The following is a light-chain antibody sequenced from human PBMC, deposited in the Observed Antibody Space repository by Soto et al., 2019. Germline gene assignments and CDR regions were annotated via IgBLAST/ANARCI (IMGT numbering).Light chain of an antibody. Sequence: EIVLTQSPATLSLSPGERATLSCRAGQNTGTSLVWSQQKPGQSPRLLIYDASHRATGVPARFSGSGSGTDFTLTISGLEPEDFAVYYCQQYGTSPQTFGQGTKVDIK. V-gene: IGKV3-11*01. CDR1: QNTGTS. CDR2: DAS. CDR3: QQYGTSPQT. J-gene: IGKJ1*01.